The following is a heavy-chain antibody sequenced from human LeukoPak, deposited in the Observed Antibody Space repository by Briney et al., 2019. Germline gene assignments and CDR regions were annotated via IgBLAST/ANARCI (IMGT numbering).Heavy chain of an antibody. D-gene: IGHD1-14*01. J-gene: IGHJ4*02. CDR2: INPNGGGT. CDR1: RYTFTGYY. CDR3: ARGTSVEREPIDY. Sequence: ASVRVSCTASRYTFTGYYMHWGRQAPGQGLEWRGWINPNGGGTNYAQKFQGRVTMTRDTSISTAYMELSRLRSDDTAVYYCARGTSVEREPIDYWGQGTLVTVSS. V-gene: IGHV1-2*02.